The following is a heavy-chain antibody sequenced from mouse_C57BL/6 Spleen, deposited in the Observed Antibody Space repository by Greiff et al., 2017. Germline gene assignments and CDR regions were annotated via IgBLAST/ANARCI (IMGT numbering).Heavy chain of an antibody. V-gene: IGHV2-2*01. CDR3: ARKKGYYAMDY. CDR2: IWSGGST. Sequence: VQLQQSGPGLVQPSQSLSITCTASGFSLTSYGVHWVRQSPGKGLEWLGVIWSGGSTDYNAAFISSLSISKDNSKSQVFFKMNSLQADDTAIDYCARKKGYYAMDYWGQGTSVTVSS. CDR1: GFSLTSYG. J-gene: IGHJ4*01.